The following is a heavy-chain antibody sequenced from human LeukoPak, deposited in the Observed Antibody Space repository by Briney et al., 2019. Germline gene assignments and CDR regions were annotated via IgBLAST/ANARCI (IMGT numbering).Heavy chain of an antibody. Sequence: GSSVKVSCKASGGTFSSYAISWVRQAPGRGLEWMGGIIPIFGTANYAQKFQGRVTITADESTSTAYMELSSLRSEDTAAYYCARVRGYYYDSSGYYDYWGQGTLVTVSS. V-gene: IGHV1-69*01. D-gene: IGHD3-22*01. CDR1: GGTFSSYA. J-gene: IGHJ4*02. CDR2: IIPIFGTA. CDR3: ARVRGYYYDSSGYYDY.